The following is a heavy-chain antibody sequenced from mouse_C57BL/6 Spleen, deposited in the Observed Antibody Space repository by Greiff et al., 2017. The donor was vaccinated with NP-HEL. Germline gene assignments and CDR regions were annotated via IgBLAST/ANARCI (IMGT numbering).Heavy chain of an antibody. Sequence: QVQLQQPGAELVKPGASVKVSCKASGYTFTSYWMHWVKQRPGQGLEWIGRIHPSDSDTNYNQKFKGKATLTVDKSSSTAYMQLRSLTSEDSAVYYCAIVGAYYYAMDYWGQGTSVTVSS. CDR2: IHPSDSDT. CDR1: GYTFTSYW. V-gene: IGHV1-74*01. CDR3: AIVGAYYYAMDY. J-gene: IGHJ4*01.